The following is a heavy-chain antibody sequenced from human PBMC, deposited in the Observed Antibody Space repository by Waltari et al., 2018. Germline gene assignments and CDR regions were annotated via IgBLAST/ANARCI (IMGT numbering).Heavy chain of an antibody. V-gene: IGHV4-4*07. CDR3: ARTRYYYGSGTSFDY. CDR1: GGSISSYY. D-gene: IGHD3-10*01. Sequence: QVQLQESGPGLVKPSETLSLPCTVSGGSISSYYWSWIRQPAGKGLEWIGRIYTSGSTNYNPSLKSRVTMSVDTSKNQFSLKLSSVTAADTAVYYCARTRYYYGSGTSFDYWGQGTLVTVSS. J-gene: IGHJ4*02. CDR2: IYTSGST.